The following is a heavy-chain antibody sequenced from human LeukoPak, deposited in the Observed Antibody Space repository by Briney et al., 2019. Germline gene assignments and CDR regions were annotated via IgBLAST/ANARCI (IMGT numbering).Heavy chain of an antibody. CDR2: INPSGGST. D-gene: IGHD3-10*01. Sequence: GASVKVSCKASGYTFTSYGISWVRQAPGQGLEWMGIINPSGGSTSYAQKFQGRVTMTRDTSTSTVYMELSSLRSEDTAVYYCARALWFGEFYFDYWGQGTLVTVSS. CDR1: GYTFTSYG. J-gene: IGHJ4*02. V-gene: IGHV1-46*01. CDR3: ARALWFGEFYFDY.